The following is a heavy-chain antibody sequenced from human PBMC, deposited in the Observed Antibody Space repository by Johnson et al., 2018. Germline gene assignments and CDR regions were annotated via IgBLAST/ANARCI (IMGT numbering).Heavy chain of an antibody. CDR3: AKVESSGTFSGFFHH. V-gene: IGHV3-23*04. J-gene: IGHJ1*01. D-gene: IGHD1-26*01. CDR1: GFPFSTYT. Sequence: EVQLVESAGGLVQPGGSLRLSCAGSGFPFSTYTMTWVRQAPGKGLEWVSAVSGRDGSTNYADSVKGRFITSRDNSKNTQYLQMASLRAEDTAIDYCAKVESSGTFSGFFHHWGQGTLVTVSS. CDR2: VSGRDGST.